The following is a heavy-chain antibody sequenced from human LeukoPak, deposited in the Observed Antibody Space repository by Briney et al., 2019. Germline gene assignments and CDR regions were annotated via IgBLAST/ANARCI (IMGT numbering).Heavy chain of an antibody. D-gene: IGHD4-23*01. V-gene: IGHV3-21*01. Sequence: GGSLRLSCAASGFTFSSYSMNWVRQAPGKGLEWVSSISSSSSYIYYADSVKGRFTITRDNAKNSLYLQMNSLRAEDTAVYYCARVPYYGGKHFDYWGQGTLVTVSS. CDR1: GFTFSSYS. CDR3: ARVPYYGGKHFDY. J-gene: IGHJ4*02. CDR2: ISSSSSYI.